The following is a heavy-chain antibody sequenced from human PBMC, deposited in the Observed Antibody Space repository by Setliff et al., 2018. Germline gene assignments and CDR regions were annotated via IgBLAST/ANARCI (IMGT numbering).Heavy chain of an antibody. Sequence: ASVKVSCKASGYTFTSYAMHWVRQAPGQRLEWMGWINAANGDTKYSQKFQGRVTITGDTSASTVFLELSTLRSEDTAVYYCTRDFLGATASFDIWGQGTMVTVSS. V-gene: IGHV1-3*01. CDR2: INAANGDT. CDR1: GYTFTSYA. CDR3: TRDFLGATASFDI. D-gene: IGHD3-3*01. J-gene: IGHJ3*02.